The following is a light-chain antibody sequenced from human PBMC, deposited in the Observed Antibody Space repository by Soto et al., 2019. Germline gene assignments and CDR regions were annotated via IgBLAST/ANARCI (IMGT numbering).Light chain of an antibody. Sequence: DIQMTQSPSTLSASVGDRVTITCRASQSISSWLAWYQQKPGKAPKLLIYKASSLESGVPSRFSGSGSGTEFTLTISSLQPDDCATYSCQQYNSYSRTFGQGTKVDI. CDR3: QQYNSYSRT. CDR2: KAS. J-gene: IGKJ1*01. V-gene: IGKV1-5*03. CDR1: QSISSW.